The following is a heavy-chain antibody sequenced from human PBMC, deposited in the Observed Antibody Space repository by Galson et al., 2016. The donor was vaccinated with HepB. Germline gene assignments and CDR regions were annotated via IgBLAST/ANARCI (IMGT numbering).Heavy chain of an antibody. CDR2: IYSDGSK. D-gene: IGHD6-13*01. V-gene: IGHV3-66*04. CDR3: ARPNSNSWSLKYGMDV. J-gene: IGHJ6*02. CDR1: GFTVSSVS. Sequence: SLRLSCAASGFTVSSVSMTWVRQAPGKGPEWVSVIYSDGSKFYADSVKGRFTISRDNSKNTLYLQMNSLKVEDTAVYYCARPNSNSWSLKYGMDVWGQGTTVTVSS.